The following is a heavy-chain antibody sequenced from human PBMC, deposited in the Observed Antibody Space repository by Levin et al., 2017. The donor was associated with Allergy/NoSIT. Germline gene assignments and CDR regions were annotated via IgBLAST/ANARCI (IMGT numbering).Heavy chain of an antibody. CDR1: GFTFSSYA. V-gene: IGHV3-23*01. Sequence: GESLKISCAASGFTFSSYAMSWVRQAPGKGLEWVSAISGSGGSTYYADSVKGRFTISRDNSKNTLYLQMNSLRAEDTAVYYCAKSNAVADFDYWGQGTLVTVSS. D-gene: IGHD6-19*01. CDR2: ISGSGGST. J-gene: IGHJ4*02. CDR3: AKSNAVADFDY.